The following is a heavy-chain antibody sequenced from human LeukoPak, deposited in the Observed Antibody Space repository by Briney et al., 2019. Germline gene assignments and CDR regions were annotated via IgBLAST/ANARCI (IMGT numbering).Heavy chain of an antibody. D-gene: IGHD1-26*01. Sequence: GGTLRLSCAASGFTVSSNYMSWVRQAPGKGLEWVSIIYSGGSTYYADSVKGRFTISRDTSKNTLYLQMNSLRAEDTAVYYCAREVGATRGLDPWGQGTLVTVSS. CDR2: IYSGGST. V-gene: IGHV3-53*01. J-gene: IGHJ5*02. CDR3: AREVGATRGLDP. CDR1: GFTVSSNY.